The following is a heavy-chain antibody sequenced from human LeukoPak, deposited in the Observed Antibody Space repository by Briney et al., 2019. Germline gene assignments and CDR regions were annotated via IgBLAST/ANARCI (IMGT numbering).Heavy chain of an antibody. CDR1: GGSISPSY. V-gene: IGHV4-59*08. J-gene: IGHJ4*02. Sequence: SETLSLTCTVSGGSISPSYWSWIRQPPGKGLEWIGYIYYTGSTNYNPSLKSRVTISVDTSKNQFSLKLSSVTAADTAVYYCAGKDSSAGWEFDYWGQGTLVTVSS. CDR2: IYYTGST. D-gene: IGHD3-22*01. CDR3: AGKDSSAGWEFDY.